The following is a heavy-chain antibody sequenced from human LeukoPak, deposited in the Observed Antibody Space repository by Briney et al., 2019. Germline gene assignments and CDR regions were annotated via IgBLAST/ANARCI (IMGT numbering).Heavy chain of an antibody. CDR2: ISSSSSYI. CDR1: GFTFSSYN. D-gene: IGHD3-10*01. J-gene: IGHJ4*02. Sequence: GGSLRLSCAASGFTFSSYNMNWVRQAPGKGLEWVSSISSSSSYIYYADSVKGRFTISRDNAKNSLYLQMNSLRAEDTAVYYCARDYRRFGIYYFDYWGQGVLVTVSS. CDR3: ARDYRRFGIYYFDY. V-gene: IGHV3-21*01.